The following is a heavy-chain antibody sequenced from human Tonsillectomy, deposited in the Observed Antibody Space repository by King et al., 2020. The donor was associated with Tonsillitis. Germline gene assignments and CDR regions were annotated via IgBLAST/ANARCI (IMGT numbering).Heavy chain of an antibody. CDR2: INHSGST. CDR1: GESFSNYY. V-gene: IGHV4-34*01. Sequence: VQLQQWGAGLLKPSETLSLTCAVYGESFSNYYWSWIRQPPGKGLEWIGEINHSGSTTYNPSLKNRVTISVDTSKNQFSLQLRSVTAADTAVYYCARADIVVVPAARARYDYFDSWGQGTLVTVSS. J-gene: IGHJ4*02. CDR3: ARADIVVVPAARARYDYFDS. D-gene: IGHD2-2*01.